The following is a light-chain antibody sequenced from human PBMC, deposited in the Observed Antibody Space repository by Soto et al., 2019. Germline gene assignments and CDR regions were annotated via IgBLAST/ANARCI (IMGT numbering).Light chain of an antibody. Sequence: DIQMTESPSTLYGSVGDRVTITFRASQTISSWLAWYQQKPGKAPKLLIYKASALKSGVPSRFSGSGSGTDFTLTISSLQPEDFGTYYCQQSFSTPRTFGQGTKVDIK. J-gene: IGKJ1*01. CDR1: QTISSW. CDR3: QQSFSTPRT. CDR2: KAS. V-gene: IGKV1-5*03.